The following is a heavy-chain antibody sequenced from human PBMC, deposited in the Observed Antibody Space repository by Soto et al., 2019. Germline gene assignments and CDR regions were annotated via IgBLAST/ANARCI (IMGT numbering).Heavy chain of an antibody. D-gene: IGHD5-18*01. V-gene: IGHV1-69*02. CDR1: GGTFSSYT. Sequence: QVQLVQSGAEVKKPGSSXKVSCKASGGTFSSYTISWVRQAPGQGLEWMGRIIPILGIANYAQKFQGRVKITADKSTSTAYMELSSLRSEDTAVYYCARGGGAAMADDYWGQGTLVTVSS. CDR2: IIPILGIA. CDR3: ARGGGAAMADDY. J-gene: IGHJ4*02.